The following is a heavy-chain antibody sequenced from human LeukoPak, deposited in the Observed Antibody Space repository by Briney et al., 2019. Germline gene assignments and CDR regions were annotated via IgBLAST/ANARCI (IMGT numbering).Heavy chain of an antibody. J-gene: IGHJ4*02. Sequence: KGLEWVANIKQDGSVTQYVDSVKGRFIISRDNAKNSLYLQMNSLRVEDTAVYYCVREFDDWGQGTQVTVSS. CDR3: VREFDD. V-gene: IGHV3-7*01. CDR2: IKQDGSVT. D-gene: IGHD1-26*01.